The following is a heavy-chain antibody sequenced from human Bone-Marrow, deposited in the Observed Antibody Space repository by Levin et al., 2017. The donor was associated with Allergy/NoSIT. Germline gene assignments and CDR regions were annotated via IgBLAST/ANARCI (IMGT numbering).Heavy chain of an antibody. Sequence: PGGSLRLSCTTSGFNFGEYVMGWFRQGPGKGLEWIGFIRSKAYGATTQYAASMNAKFTISRDDSKGIAYLQVSSLKTEDTAVYYCARNPEWDPYYFDYWGPGILVSVSS. CDR3: ARNPEWDPYYFDY. V-gene: IGHV3-49*03. CDR2: IRSKAYGATT. J-gene: IGHJ4*02. D-gene: IGHD1-26*01. CDR1: GFNFGEYV.